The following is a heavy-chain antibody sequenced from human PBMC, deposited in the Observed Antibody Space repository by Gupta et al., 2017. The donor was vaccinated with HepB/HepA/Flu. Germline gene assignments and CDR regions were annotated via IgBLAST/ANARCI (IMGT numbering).Heavy chain of an antibody. CDR3: ARGPRRVVIHFDY. V-gene: IGHV3-7*04. Sequence: GQRLESESGLVLPGGSLRLSGPASGFTFSTCWTRWVRQATGKGLEWVTNIKQDGSEQYYVDSVKGRVTISRDNAKNSLYLQMNRRRADDTAVYYCARGPRRVVIHFDYWGQGTLVTVSS. CDR2: IKQDGSEQ. CDR1: GFTFSTCW. J-gene: IGHJ4*02. D-gene: IGHD3-3*01.